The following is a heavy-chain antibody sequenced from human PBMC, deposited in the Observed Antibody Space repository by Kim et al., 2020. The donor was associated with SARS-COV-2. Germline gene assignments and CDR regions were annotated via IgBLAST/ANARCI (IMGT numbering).Heavy chain of an antibody. J-gene: IGHJ4*02. D-gene: IGHD3-10*01. V-gene: IGHV4-34*01. CDR3: ARGLDYYGSGSYDY. Sequence: NPSRKSRVAISVDTSKNQFARKLSSVTAADTAVYYCARGLDYYGSGSYDYWGQGTLVTVSS.